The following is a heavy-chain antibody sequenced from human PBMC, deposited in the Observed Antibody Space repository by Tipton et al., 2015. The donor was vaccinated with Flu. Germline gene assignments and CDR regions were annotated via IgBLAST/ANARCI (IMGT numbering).Heavy chain of an antibody. D-gene: IGHD4-11*01. J-gene: IGHJ5*02. Sequence: TLSLTCSVSGDSIASDYYWGWIRQSPGKGLEWIGNSYHTGNAYYNPTLKSRATISVDRSKNQFSLKLNSVTAADTAVYYGARRDYSNYVSEPKNWFDPWGQGTLVTVSS. CDR3: ARRDYSNYVSEPKNWFDP. CDR1: GDSIASDYY. CDR2: SYHTGNA. V-gene: IGHV4-38-2*01.